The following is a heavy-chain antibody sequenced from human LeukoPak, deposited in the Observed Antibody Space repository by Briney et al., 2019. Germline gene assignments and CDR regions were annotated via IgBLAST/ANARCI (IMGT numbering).Heavy chain of an antibody. CDR3: AHYCSSTSCYLTNAFDI. Sequence: GESLKISCKGSGYSFTSYWIGWVRQAPGKGLEWVAVISYDGSNKYYADSVKGRFTISRDNSKNTLYLQMNSLRAEDTAVYYCAHYCSSTSCYLTNAFDIWGQGTMVTVSS. CDR2: ISYDGSNK. J-gene: IGHJ3*02. CDR1: GYSFTSYW. D-gene: IGHD2-2*01. V-gene: IGHV3-30*19.